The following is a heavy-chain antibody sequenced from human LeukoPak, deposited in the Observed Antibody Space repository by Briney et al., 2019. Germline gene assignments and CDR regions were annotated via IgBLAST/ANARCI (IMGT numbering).Heavy chain of an antibody. V-gene: IGHV3-7*01. D-gene: IGHD3-10*01. CDR3: ANDAILYGSGSYYNY. CDR1: GFTFSTYW. Sequence: GGSLRLSCAASGFTFSTYWMTWVRQAPGKGLEWVANIKQDGSEKYYVDSVKGRFTISRDNAKNSLYLQMNSLRAEDTAVYYCANDAILYGSGSYYNYWGQGTLVTVSS. J-gene: IGHJ4*02. CDR2: IKQDGSEK.